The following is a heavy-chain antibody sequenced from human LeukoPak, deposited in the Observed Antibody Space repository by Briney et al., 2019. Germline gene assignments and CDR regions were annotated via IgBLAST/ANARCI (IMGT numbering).Heavy chain of an antibody. CDR1: GGSISSYY. V-gene: IGHV4-59*01. J-gene: IGHJ6*02. CDR3: ARVGGPNHYYYGMDV. D-gene: IGHD1-14*01. CDR2: VYYSGST. Sequence: KTSETLSLTRNVSGGSISSYYWSWIRQPPGKGLEWIGYVYYSGSTNYNPSLETRVTISVDTSKNQFSLKLSSVTAADTAVYYCARVGGPNHYYYGMDVWGQGTTVTVSS.